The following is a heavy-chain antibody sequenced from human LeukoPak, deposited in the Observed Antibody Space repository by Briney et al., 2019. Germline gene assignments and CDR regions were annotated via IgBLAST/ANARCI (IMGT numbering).Heavy chain of an antibody. Sequence: GGSLRLSCAASGFTFSSYAMHWVRQAPGKGLEWVAVISYDGSNKYYADSVKGRFTISRDNSKNTLYLQMNSLRAEDTAVYYCARDSEYYYDSSGYLGLNFDYWGQGTLVTVSS. CDR1: GFTFSSYA. D-gene: IGHD3-22*01. V-gene: IGHV3-30-3*01. CDR3: ARDSEYYYDSSGYLGLNFDY. J-gene: IGHJ4*02. CDR2: ISYDGSNK.